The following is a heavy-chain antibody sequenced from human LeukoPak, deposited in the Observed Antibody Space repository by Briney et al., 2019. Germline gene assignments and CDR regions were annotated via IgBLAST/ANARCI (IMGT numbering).Heavy chain of an antibody. CDR1: GFTFSSYS. J-gene: IGHJ4*02. CDR3: AKDRQGRAVIRGGFDY. Sequence: GGSLRLSCAASGFTFSSYSMNWVRQAPGKGLEWVSYISSSSSTIYYADSVKGRFTISRDNAKNSLYLQMNSLRAEDTAVYYCAKDRQGRAVIRGGFDYWGQGTLVTVSS. CDR2: ISSSSSTI. V-gene: IGHV3-48*04. D-gene: IGHD5-24*01.